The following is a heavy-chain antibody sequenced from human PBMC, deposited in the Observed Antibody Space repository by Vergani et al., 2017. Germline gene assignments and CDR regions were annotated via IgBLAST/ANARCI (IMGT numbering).Heavy chain of an antibody. D-gene: IGHD4-17*01. CDR1: GCTFSSYT. V-gene: IGHV1-69*02. CDR2: IIPILGIA. Sequence: QVQLVQSGAEVKKPGSSVKVSCKASGCTFSSYTISWVRQAPGQGLEWMGRIIPILGIANYAQKFQGRVTITADKSTSTAYMELSSLRSEDTAVYYCASAMTTVTTLFRYYFDYWGQGTLVTVSS. CDR3: ASAMTTVTTLFRYYFDY. J-gene: IGHJ4*02.